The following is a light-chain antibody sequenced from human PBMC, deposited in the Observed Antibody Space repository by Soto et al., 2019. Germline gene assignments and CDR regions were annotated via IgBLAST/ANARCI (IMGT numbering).Light chain of an antibody. CDR2: SNN. Sequence: QSVLTQPPSASGTPGQRVTISCSGSSSNIGSNAVNWYQQLPGTAPKLLIYSNNQRPSGGPDRFSGSKSGTSASLAISGLQSEDEADYYCAAWDDSLNGVVFGGGTKRTVL. J-gene: IGLJ2*01. V-gene: IGLV1-44*01. CDR1: SSNIGSNA. CDR3: AAWDDSLNGVV.